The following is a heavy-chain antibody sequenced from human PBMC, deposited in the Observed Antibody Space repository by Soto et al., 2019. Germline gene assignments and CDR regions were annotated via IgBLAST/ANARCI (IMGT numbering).Heavy chain of an antibody. V-gene: IGHV1-18*01. D-gene: IGHD6-6*01. CDR2: VSPYNGNT. J-gene: IGHJ6*02. CDR3: ARVFAARPDYGMDV. Sequence: VASVKVSCKTSGYTFTDHGLSWVRQAPGQGLEWLGWVSPYNGNTKYAQKFQGRVTMTTDTSTRTPYMELRSLRPDDTAVYYCARVFAARPDYGMDVWGQGTTVTVSS. CDR1: GYTFTDHG.